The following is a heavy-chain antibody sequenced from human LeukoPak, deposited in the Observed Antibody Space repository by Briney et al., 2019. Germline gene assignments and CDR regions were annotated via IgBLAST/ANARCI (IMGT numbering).Heavy chain of an antibody. V-gene: IGHV4-59*08. CDR3: ARQYGYTYGPDY. CDR1: GGSISSYY. Sequence: PSETLSLTCTVSGGSISSYYWNWIRQPPGKGLEWIGHIYYSGSTNYNPSLKSRVTISVDTSKDQFSLELSSVTAADTAVYYRARQYGYTYGPDYWGQGTLVTVSS. CDR2: IYYSGST. D-gene: IGHD5-18*01. J-gene: IGHJ4*02.